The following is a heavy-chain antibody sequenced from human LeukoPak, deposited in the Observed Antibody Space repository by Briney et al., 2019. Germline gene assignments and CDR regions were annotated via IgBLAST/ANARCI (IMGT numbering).Heavy chain of an antibody. V-gene: IGHV4-59*01. CDR3: ATYCSAASCYQRGDY. Sequence: SETLSLTCTVSGGSISSYYWSWIRQPPGKGLQWIGYIYYSGTTNYNPSLKSRVTISLDTSKKQFSLQLRSVTAADTAVYYCATYCSAASCYQRGDYWGQGTLVTVSS. CDR1: GGSISSYY. CDR2: IYYSGTT. D-gene: IGHD2-15*01. J-gene: IGHJ4*02.